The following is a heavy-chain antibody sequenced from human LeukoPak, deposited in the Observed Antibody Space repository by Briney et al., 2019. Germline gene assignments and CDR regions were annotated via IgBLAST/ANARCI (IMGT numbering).Heavy chain of an antibody. D-gene: IGHD3-10*01. CDR1: GGSISSGSYY. CDR3: ARGEPMVRGVLDY. Sequence: SETLSLTCTVSGGSISSGSYYWSWIRQPAGKGLEWIGRIYTSGSTNYNPSLKSRVTISVDTSKNQFSLKLSSVTAADTAVYYCARGEPMVRGVLDYWGQGTLVTVSS. CDR2: IYTSGST. J-gene: IGHJ4*02. V-gene: IGHV4-61*02.